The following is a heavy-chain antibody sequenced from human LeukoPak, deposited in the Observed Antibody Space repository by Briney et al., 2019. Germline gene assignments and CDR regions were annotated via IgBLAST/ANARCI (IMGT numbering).Heavy chain of an antibody. Sequence: GGSLRLSCGVSGFTFSSYGMHWVRQAPGKGLEWVAYIRYDGSNRHYADSVKGRFTISRDNSKNTLYLQMNSLRVEDTAVYYCAKGGRITMLRGVQRDHYFDYWGQGTLVTISS. CDR3: AKGGRITMLRGVQRDHYFDY. CDR1: GFTFSSYG. D-gene: IGHD3-10*01. CDR2: IRYDGSNR. V-gene: IGHV3-30*02. J-gene: IGHJ4*02.